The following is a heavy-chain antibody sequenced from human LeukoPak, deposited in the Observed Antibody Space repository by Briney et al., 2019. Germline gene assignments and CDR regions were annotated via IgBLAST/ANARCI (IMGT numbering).Heavy chain of an antibody. D-gene: IGHD6-19*01. J-gene: IGHJ5*02. Sequence: ASVNVSCKASGYTFTSYDINWVRQAPGQGVEWMGWINPNSGGTNYAQKFQGRVTMTRDTSISTAYMEMSRLRYDDTAVYYCARGNSGWYNWFDPWGQGTLVTVSS. CDR2: INPNSGGT. CDR1: GYTFTSYD. V-gene: IGHV1-2*02. CDR3: ARGNSGWYNWFDP.